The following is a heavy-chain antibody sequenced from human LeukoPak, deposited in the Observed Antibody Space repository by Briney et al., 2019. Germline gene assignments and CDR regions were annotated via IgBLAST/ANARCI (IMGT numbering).Heavy chain of an antibody. V-gene: IGHV3-23*01. Sequence: GGSLRLSCAASGFTFSSYAMSWVRQAPGKGLEWVSAISGSGGSTYYADSVKGRFTSSRDNSKNTLYLQMNSLRAEDTAVYYCAKDSEARSGYMDVWGKGTTVTVSS. CDR1: GFTFSSYA. CDR2: ISGSGGST. D-gene: IGHD3-3*01. J-gene: IGHJ6*03. CDR3: AKDSEARSGYMDV.